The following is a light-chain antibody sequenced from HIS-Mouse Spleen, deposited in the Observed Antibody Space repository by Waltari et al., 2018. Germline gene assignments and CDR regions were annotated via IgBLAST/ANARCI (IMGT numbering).Light chain of an antibody. CDR2: EGS. V-gene: IGLV2-23*01. Sequence: QSALTQPASVSGSPGQSITISCTGTSSDCGSYNLVSWYQQHPGKAPQLMSYEGSKRRSGVSNRFSGSKSGNTASLTISGLQAEDEADYYCCSYAGSSTWVFGGGTKLTVL. CDR3: CSYAGSSTWV. CDR1: SSDCGSYNL. J-gene: IGLJ3*02.